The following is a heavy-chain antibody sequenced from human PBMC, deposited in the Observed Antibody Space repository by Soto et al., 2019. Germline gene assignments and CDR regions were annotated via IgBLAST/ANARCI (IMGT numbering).Heavy chain of an antibody. J-gene: IGHJ4*02. CDR1: GLRFYTYA. V-gene: IGHV3-15*01. Sequence: GFLRVSCEAAGLRFYTYAMIWVRQAPGKGLEWVGHIKSYTNGGTTDYAAPVRGRFAISRDDSKNTLYLQMDSLKTEDEGVYYCTTDDPINKYWGQGTLVTVSS. CDR2: IKSYTNGGTT. CDR3: TTDDPINKY.